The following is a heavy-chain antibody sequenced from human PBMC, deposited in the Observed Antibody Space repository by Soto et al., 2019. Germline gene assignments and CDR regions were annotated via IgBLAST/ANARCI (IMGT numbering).Heavy chain of an antibody. J-gene: IGHJ6*02. CDR1: GGSFSGYY. CDR2: INHSGST. V-gene: IGHV4-34*01. Sequence: PSETLSLTCAVYGGSFSGYYWSWIRQPPGKGLEWIGEINHSGSTNYNPSLKSRVTISVDTSKNQFSLKLSSVTAADTAVYYCARARRGAPYYYTMDLWGQGTTVTVSS. CDR3: ARARRGAPYYYTMDL. D-gene: IGHD3-10*01.